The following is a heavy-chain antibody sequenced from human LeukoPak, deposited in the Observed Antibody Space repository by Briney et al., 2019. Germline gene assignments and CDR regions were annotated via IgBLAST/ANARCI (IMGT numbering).Heavy chain of an antibody. CDR3: AKANTGGGSNNLGYFHH. J-gene: IGHJ1*01. D-gene: IGHD3-16*01. Sequence: GGSLRLSCAASGFTFSTHGMHWVRQAPGKGLGRVAFMRNDGSNKYYADSVRGRFTISRDNSKNTLYLQMNSLRAEDTAVYYCAKANTGGGSNNLGYFHHWGQGTLVTVSS. V-gene: IGHV3-30*02. CDR2: MRNDGSNK. CDR1: GFTFSTHG.